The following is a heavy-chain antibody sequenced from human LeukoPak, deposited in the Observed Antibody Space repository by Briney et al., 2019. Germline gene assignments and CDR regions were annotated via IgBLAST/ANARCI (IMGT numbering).Heavy chain of an antibody. V-gene: IGHV5-51*01. CDR2: IYPGDSDT. D-gene: IGHD2-21*02. CDR1: GYSFTSYW. CDR3: ARLISAYCGGDCPFDY. Sequence: ESLTLSCTGSGYSFTSYWIGWVRQMPGKGLEWMGIIYPGDSDTRYSPSFQGQVTISADKSISTAYLQWSSLKASDTAMYYCARLISAYCGGDCPFDYWGQGTLVTVSS. J-gene: IGHJ4*02.